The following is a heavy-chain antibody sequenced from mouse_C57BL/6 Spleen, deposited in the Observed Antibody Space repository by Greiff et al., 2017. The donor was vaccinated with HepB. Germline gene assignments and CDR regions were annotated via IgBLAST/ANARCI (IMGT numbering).Heavy chain of an antibody. CDR2: IYPSDSET. Sequence: QVQLQQPGAELVRPGSSVKLSCKASGYTFTSYWMDWVKQRPGQGLEWIGNIYPSDSETHYNQKFKDKATLTVDKSSSTAYMQLSSLTSEDSAVYYCARFRYGYDGRVDYWGQGTTLTVSS. CDR1: GYTFTSYW. V-gene: IGHV1-61*01. D-gene: IGHD2-2*01. CDR3: ARFRYGYDGRVDY. J-gene: IGHJ2*01.